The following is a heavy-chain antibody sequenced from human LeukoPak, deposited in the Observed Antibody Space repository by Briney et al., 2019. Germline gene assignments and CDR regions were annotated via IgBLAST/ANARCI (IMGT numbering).Heavy chain of an antibody. CDR2: ISAYNGNT. J-gene: IGHJ4*02. V-gene: IGHV1-18*01. CDR1: GYTFTSYG. Sequence: EASVKVSCKASGYTFTSYGISWVRQAPGQGLEWMGWISAYNGNTNYAQKLQGRVTMTTDTSTSTAYMELRSLRSDDTAVYYCAKDVHAMTTEAADYWGQGTLVTVSS. CDR3: AKDVHAMTTEAADY. D-gene: IGHD4-17*01.